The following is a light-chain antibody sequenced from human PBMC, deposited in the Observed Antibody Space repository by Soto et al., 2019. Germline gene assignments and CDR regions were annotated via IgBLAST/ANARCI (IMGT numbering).Light chain of an antibody. J-gene: IGKJ3*01. CDR1: QSVGSY. Sequence: EIVLTPSPATLSLSPGERATLSCRASQSVGSYLAWFQQRPGQAPRRVIHDASKRATGIPARFSGSGSGTDFSLTISGREPEDFAVSYCQQRDNWPFTFGPGTTVYIK. V-gene: IGKV3-11*01. CDR2: DAS. CDR3: QQRDNWPFT.